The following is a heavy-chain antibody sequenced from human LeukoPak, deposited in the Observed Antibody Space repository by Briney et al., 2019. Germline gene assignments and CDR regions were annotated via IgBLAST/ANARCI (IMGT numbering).Heavy chain of an antibody. J-gene: IGHJ2*01. D-gene: IGHD3-10*01. V-gene: IGHV3-7*01. CDR3: ARDAFRARYFDL. CDR2: MKQDGRET. Sequence: GGSLRLSCAASEFTFTNYWMSWVRQAPGKGLEWVAHMKQDGRETHYVDSVKGRFTTSRDNAKNSVYLQMNSLRAEDTAVYFCARDAFRARYFDLWGRGILVTVSS. CDR1: EFTFTNYW.